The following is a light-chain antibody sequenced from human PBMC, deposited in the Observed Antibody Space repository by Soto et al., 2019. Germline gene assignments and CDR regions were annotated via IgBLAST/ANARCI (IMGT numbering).Light chain of an antibody. CDR1: QYISNY. CDR2: DAS. V-gene: IGKV1-33*01. J-gene: IGKJ3*01. Sequence: DIQMTQSPSSLSASVGDRVTITCQASQYISNYLNRYQQKPGKAPRLLIYDASNMETGVTSKFSGSGSGTDFTFTISSLQHEDIATFYCQQYLSRSASTFGPGTKVDIK. CDR3: QQYLSRSAST.